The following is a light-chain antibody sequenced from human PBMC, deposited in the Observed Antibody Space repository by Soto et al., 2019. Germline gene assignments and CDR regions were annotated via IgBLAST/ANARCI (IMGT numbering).Light chain of an antibody. CDR3: QQRSNWPRT. CDR1: QSVSSS. J-gene: IGKJ2*01. CDR2: DAS. V-gene: IGKV3-11*01. Sequence: PGERATLSCSASQSVSSSLAWYQQKPGQAPRLLIYDASNRATDIPARFSGSGSGTDFTLTINSLEPEDFAVYYCQQRSNWPRTFGQGTKVDIK.